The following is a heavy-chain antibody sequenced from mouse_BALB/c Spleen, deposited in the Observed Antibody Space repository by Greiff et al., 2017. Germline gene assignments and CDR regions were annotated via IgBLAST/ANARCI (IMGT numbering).Heavy chain of an antibody. CDR2: ISSGSSTI. D-gene: IGHD2-12*01. CDR1: GFTFSSFG. CDR3: ERLRRGDAMDY. V-gene: IGHV5-17*02. J-gene: IGHJ4*01. Sequence: EVQRVESGGGLVQPGGSRKLSCAASGFTFSSFGMHWVRQAPGKGLEWVAYISSGSSTIYYADTVKGRFTISRDKPKNTLFLQMTSLRSEDTAMYYYERLRRGDAMDYWGQGTSVTVSA.